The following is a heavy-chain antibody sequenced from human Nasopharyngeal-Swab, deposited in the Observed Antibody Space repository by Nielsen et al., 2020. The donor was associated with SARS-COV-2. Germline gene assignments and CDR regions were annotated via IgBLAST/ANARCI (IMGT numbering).Heavy chain of an antibody. CDR2: IDPSDSYT. J-gene: IGHJ3*02. CDR1: GYSFTSYW. Sequence: GGSLRLSCKGSGYSFTSYWTSWVRQMPGKGLEWMGRIDPSDSYTNYSPSFQGHVTISADKSISTAYLQWSSLKASDTAMYYCARPSSGWYGAFDIWGQGTMVTVSS. CDR3: ARPSSGWYGAFDI. D-gene: IGHD6-19*01. V-gene: IGHV5-10-1*01.